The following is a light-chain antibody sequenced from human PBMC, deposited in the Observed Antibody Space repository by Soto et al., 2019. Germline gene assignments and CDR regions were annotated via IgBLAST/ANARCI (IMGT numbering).Light chain of an antibody. CDR2: AAS. CDR1: QGIGNY. CDR3: QQLDTFPLT. Sequence: DLQLTQSPSFLSASVGDRITITCRASQGIGNYLAWYHQKPGKAPDLLIYAASTLQSGVPSRFSGSGSGTKFTLTISSLQPEDSATYYCQQLDTFPLTFGGGTKVEIK. V-gene: IGKV1-9*01. J-gene: IGKJ4*01.